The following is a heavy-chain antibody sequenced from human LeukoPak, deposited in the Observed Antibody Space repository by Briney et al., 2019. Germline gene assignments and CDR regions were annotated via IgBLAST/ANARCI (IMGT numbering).Heavy chain of an antibody. CDR1: GGSISSYY. Sequence: SETLSLTCTVSGGSISSYYWSWIRQPPGKGLEWIGYIYYSGSTNYNPSLKSRVTISVDTAKNQFSLKLSSVTAADTAVYYCARQYCSCGSCPLDYWGQGTLDTVSS. CDR3: ARQYCSCGSCPLDY. CDR2: IYYSGST. J-gene: IGHJ4*02. D-gene: IGHD2-15*01. V-gene: IGHV4-59*01.